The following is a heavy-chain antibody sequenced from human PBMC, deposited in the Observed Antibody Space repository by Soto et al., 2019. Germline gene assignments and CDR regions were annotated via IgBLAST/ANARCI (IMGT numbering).Heavy chain of an antibody. CDR1: GYTFTSYA. D-gene: IGHD6-6*01. V-gene: IGHV1-18*01. Sequence: GASVKVSCKASGYTFTSYAMHWVRQAPGQRLEWVGWISAYNGNTNYAQKLQGRVTMTTDTSTSTAYMELRSLRSDDTAVYYCARDLEAARYYYYYMDVWGKGTTVTVSS. CDR2: ISAYNGNT. CDR3: ARDLEAARYYYYYMDV. J-gene: IGHJ6*03.